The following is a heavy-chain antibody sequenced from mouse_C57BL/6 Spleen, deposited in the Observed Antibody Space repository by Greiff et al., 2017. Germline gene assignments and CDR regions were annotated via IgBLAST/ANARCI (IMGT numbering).Heavy chain of an antibody. V-gene: IGHV5-16*01. D-gene: IGHD2-2*01. CDR2: INYDGSST. CDR3: ARGGVMRGGSWFAY. Sequence: EVQLVESEGGLVQPGSSMKLSCTASGFTFSDYYMAWVRQVPEKGLEWVANINYDGSSTYYLDPLKSRFIISRDNAKNILYLQMSSLKSEDTATYYCARGGVMRGGSWFAYWGQGTLVTVSA. CDR1: GFTFSDYY. J-gene: IGHJ3*01.